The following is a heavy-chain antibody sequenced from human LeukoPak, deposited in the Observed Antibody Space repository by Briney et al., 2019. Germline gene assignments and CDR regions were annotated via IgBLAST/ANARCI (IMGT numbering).Heavy chain of an antibody. CDR1: GFTFSDYY. D-gene: IGHD3-22*01. Sequence: GGSLRLSCAASGFTFSDYYMSWIRQAPGKGLEWVSYISSSGSTIYYADSVKGRFTISRDNSKNTLYLQMNSLRAEDTAVYYCAREGYDSSGYYYDWGQGTLVTVSS. J-gene: IGHJ4*02. CDR3: AREGYDSSGYYYD. V-gene: IGHV3-11*04. CDR2: ISSSGSTI.